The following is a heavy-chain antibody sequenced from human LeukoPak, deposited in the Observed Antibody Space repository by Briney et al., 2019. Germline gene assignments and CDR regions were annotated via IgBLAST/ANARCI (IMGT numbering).Heavy chain of an antibody. Sequence: GGSLRLSCAASGFSFSSYAMTWARQAPVKGLEWVSAISGDGTRTYYADSVKGRFSISRDNSKNTLYLEMSSLRVEDTAIYYCAKWPEGAMDYFDYWGQGTLVTVSS. D-gene: IGHD3-16*01. J-gene: IGHJ4*02. CDR2: ISGDGTRT. CDR3: AKWPEGAMDYFDY. CDR1: GFSFSSYA. V-gene: IGHV3-23*01.